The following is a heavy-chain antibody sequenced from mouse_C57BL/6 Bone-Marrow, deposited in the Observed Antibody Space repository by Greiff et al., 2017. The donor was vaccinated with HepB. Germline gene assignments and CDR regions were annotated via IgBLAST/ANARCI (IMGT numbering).Heavy chain of an antibody. CDR2: ISDGGSYT. CDR1: GFTFSSYA. J-gene: IGHJ1*03. D-gene: IGHD1-1*01. CDR3: AREGITTVVEPLYWYFDV. V-gene: IGHV5-4*01. Sequence: EVKLVESGGGLVKPGGSLKLSCAASGFTFSSYAMSWVRQTPEKRLEWVATISDGGSYTYYPDNVKGRFTISRDNAKNNLYLQMSHLKSEDTAMYYCAREGITTVVEPLYWYFDVWGTGTTVTVSS.